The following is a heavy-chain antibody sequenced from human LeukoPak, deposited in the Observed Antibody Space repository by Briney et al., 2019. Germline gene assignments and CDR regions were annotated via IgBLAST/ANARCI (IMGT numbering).Heavy chain of an antibody. D-gene: IGHD4-17*01. CDR2: IKSKSDGGTT. V-gene: IGHV3-15*01. CDR3: TDLDYGDFYFGY. Sequence: GGSLRLSCAASGFTFSNAWMSWVRQAPGKGLEWVGLIKSKSDGGTTDYAAPVKGRFTISRDDSKNTLYLQMNSLKIEDTAVYYCTDLDYGDFYFGYWGQGTLVTVSS. CDR1: GFTFSNAW. J-gene: IGHJ4*02.